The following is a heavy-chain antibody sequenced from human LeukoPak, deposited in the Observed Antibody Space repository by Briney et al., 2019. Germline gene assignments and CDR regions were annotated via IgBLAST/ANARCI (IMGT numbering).Heavy chain of an antibody. J-gene: IGHJ4*02. D-gene: IGHD1-26*01. CDR3: ARDTATNWWAKRDLYYFDY. CDR2: ISSSSSYI. CDR1: GFTFSSYS. Sequence: PGGSLRLSCAASGFTFSSYSMNWVRQAPGKGLEWVSSISSSSSYIYYADSVKGRFTISRDNAKNSLYLQMNSLRAEDTAVYYCARDTATNWWAKRDLYYFDYWGQGTLVTVSS. V-gene: IGHV3-21*01.